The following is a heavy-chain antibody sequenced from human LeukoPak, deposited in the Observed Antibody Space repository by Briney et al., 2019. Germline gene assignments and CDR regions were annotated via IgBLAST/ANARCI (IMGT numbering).Heavy chain of an antibody. D-gene: IGHD3-22*01. CDR2: TYHRSQWYN. CDR1: GDSVSRKSAI. V-gene: IGHV6-1*01. CDR3: ARHQAPEDHGSSGDAFDV. J-gene: IGHJ3*01. Sequence: SQTLSLTCAISGDSVSRKSAIWSWIRQSPSRGLEWLGRTYHRSQWYNDYAVSMKSRISIAQDASKNQFSLHLTSVTPEDTAVYYCARHQAPEDHGSSGDAFDVWGHGTMVSVSS.